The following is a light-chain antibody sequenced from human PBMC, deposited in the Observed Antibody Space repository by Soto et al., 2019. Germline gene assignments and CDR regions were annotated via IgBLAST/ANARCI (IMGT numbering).Light chain of an antibody. V-gene: IGKV3-15*01. CDR2: GAS. CDR3: QQHNNWPSWT. J-gene: IGKJ1*01. CDR1: QSVSSN. Sequence: EIVMTQSPATLSVSAGDSATLSCRASQSVSSNLAWYQQKPGQAPTLLLYGASTRATGIPATFSGSGSGTEFSLTTSSLQPQDFAVYYCQQHNNWPSWTFGQGTKVDIK.